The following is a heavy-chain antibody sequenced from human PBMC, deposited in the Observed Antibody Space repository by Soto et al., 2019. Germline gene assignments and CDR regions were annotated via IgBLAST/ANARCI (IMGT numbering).Heavy chain of an antibody. D-gene: IGHD6-13*01. J-gene: IGHJ4*02. CDR3: AHYSSTSSFDY. CDR1: GFSLSTSGMG. V-gene: IGHV2-5*02. Sequence: QITLKESGPTLVKPTQTFTLACTFSGFSLSTSGMGVGWIRQPPGKALEWLALIYWDDDKRYSPSLKSRLTATRXTSKNQVVLTMTNMDPVDTATYYCAHYSSTSSFDYWGQGTLVTVSS. CDR2: IYWDDDK.